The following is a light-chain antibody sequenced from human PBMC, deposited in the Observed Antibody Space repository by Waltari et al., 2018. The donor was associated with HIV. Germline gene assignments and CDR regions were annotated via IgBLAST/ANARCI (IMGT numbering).Light chain of an antibody. CDR1: QSLLYSSNNKNY. Sequence: DIVVTQSPDSLAVSLGGRAAMNCKSTQSLLYSSNNKNYLAWYQKKPGQPPKLHIYWASTRASGVPARFSGSGSGTNFTLTINGLQAEDVAIYYCQQFYTTTWSFGPGTRVEI. CDR3: QQFYTTTWS. CDR2: WAS. V-gene: IGKV4-1*01. J-gene: IGKJ1*01.